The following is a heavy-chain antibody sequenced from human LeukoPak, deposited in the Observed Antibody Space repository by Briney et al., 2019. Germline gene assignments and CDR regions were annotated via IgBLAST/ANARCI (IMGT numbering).Heavy chain of an antibody. V-gene: IGHV3-13*04. Sequence: GGSLRLSCAASGFTFSTYDMHWVRQATGKGLEWVSTIGTAGDTYYLDSVKGRFTISRQNAKNSSYLQMNSLRAGDTAIYYCTREGAHDAFDIWGQGTMVSVSS. CDR1: GFTFSTYD. D-gene: IGHD4/OR15-4a*01. CDR2: IGTAGDT. J-gene: IGHJ3*02. CDR3: TREGAHDAFDI.